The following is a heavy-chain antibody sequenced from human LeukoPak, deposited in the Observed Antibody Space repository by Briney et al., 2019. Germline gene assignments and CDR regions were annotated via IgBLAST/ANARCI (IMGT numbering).Heavy chain of an antibody. V-gene: IGHV4-30-4*08. J-gene: IGHJ6*03. CDR2: IYYSGST. Sequence: SETLSLTCTVSGGSISSGDYYWSWIRQPPGKGLEWIGYIYYSGSTYYNPSLKSRVTISVDTSKNQFSLKLSSVTAADTAVYYCARADGRQYQLLFYYYYMDVWGKGTTVTVSS. CDR3: ARADGRQYQLLFYYYYMDV. D-gene: IGHD2-2*01. CDR1: GGSISSGDYY.